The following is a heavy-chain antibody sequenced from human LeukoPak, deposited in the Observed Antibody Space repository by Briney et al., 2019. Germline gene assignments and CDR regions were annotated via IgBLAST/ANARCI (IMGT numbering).Heavy chain of an antibody. CDR3: AREDQTRTGVFDI. D-gene: IGHD3/OR15-3a*01. V-gene: IGHV3-66*01. J-gene: IGHJ3*02. Sequence: GGSLRLSCAASGFTFSSYSMTWVRQAPGKGLEWVSVIYSGGSTYYADSVKGRFTISRDNSKNTLYLQMNSLRAEDTAVYYCAREDQTRTGVFDIRGQGTMVTVSS. CDR2: IYSGGST. CDR1: GFTFSSYS.